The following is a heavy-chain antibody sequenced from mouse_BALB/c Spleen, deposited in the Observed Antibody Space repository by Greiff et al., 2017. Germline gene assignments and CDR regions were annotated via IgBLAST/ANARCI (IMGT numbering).Heavy chain of an antibody. D-gene: IGHD2-3*01. J-gene: IGHJ3*01. Sequence: DVMLVESGGGLVKPGGSLKLSCAASGFTFSSYAMSWVRQTPEKRLEWVASISSGGSTYYPDSVKGRFTISRDNARNILYLQMSSLRSEDTAMYYCARAEIYDGYYGFAYWGQGTLVTVSA. CDR1: GFTFSSYA. CDR3: ARAEIYDGYYGFAY. CDR2: ISSGGST. V-gene: IGHV5-6-5*01.